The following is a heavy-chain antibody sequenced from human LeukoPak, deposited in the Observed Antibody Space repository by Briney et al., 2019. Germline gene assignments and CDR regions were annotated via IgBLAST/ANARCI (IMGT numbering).Heavy chain of an antibody. V-gene: IGHV1-2*02. CDR2: INPNSGGT. Sequence: ASVKVSCKASGYTFTGYYMHWVRQAPGQGLEWMGWINPNSGGTNYAQKFQGRVTMTRDTSITTAYMELSRLTSDDTAVYYCARDHAYNYDFDCWGQGTLVTVSS. J-gene: IGHJ4*02. CDR1: GYTFTGYY. CDR3: ARDHAYNYDFDC. D-gene: IGHD5-18*01.